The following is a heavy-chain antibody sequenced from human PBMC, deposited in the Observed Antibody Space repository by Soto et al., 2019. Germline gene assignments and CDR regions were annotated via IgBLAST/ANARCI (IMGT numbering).Heavy chain of an antibody. Sequence: PGGSLRLSCVASGFTFSSYSVNWVRQAPGMGLEWVSSISSANAYIYYADSVKGRFTISRDNAKNSLFLQMSSLRAEDTAIYYCAKDATRTSGWYYFDYWCQGALVTVSS. D-gene: IGHD6-19*01. CDR2: ISSANAYI. J-gene: IGHJ4*02. CDR3: AKDATRTSGWYYFDY. CDR1: GFTFSSYS. V-gene: IGHV3-21*01.